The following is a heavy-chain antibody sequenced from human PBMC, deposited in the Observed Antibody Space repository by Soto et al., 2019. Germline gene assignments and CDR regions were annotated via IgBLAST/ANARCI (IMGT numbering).Heavy chain of an antibody. Sequence: LRLSCAASGFAFSSEWMHWVRQAPGKGLVWVSRIDPYDTGITYADSVKGRFTISRDNAKNTLYLQMNSLRAEDTAVYYCTSDTFGARDSWGQGTLVTVSS. CDR3: TSDTFGARDS. V-gene: IGHV3-74*01. CDR2: IDPYDTGI. CDR1: GFAFSSEW. J-gene: IGHJ4*02. D-gene: IGHD2-15*01.